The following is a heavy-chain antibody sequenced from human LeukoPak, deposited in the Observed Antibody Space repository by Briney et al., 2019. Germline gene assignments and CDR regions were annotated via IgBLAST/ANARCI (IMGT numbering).Heavy chain of an antibody. CDR1: GFIFSSYA. CDR3: ARDRAYKSFDY. D-gene: IGHD3-16*01. V-gene: IGHV3-23*01. J-gene: IGHJ4*02. CDR2: ISRSGGST. Sequence: GGSLRLSCAASGFIFSSYAMNWARQAPGKGLEWVSAISRSGGSTYYADSVKGRFTISRDNSKNTLYLQMISLRAEDTAVYYCARDRAYKSFDYWGQGALVTVSS.